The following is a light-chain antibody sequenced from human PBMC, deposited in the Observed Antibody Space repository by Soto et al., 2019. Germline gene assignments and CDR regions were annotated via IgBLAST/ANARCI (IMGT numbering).Light chain of an antibody. CDR1: QSVGSN. CDR3: QQYNSYAFS. J-gene: IGKJ3*01. V-gene: IGKV3-15*01. CDR2: GAS. Sequence: EIVMTQSAATLSVSPGERATLSCRPGQSVGSNLAWYQQKPGQAPRLLIYGASTRATGIPARFSGSGSGTEFTLTISSLQSEDFAVYYCQQYNSYAFSFGPGTKVDIK.